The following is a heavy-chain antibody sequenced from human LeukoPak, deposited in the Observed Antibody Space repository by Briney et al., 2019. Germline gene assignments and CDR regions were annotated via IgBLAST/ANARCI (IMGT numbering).Heavy chain of an antibody. CDR1: GFTFSSYG. D-gene: IGHD3-22*01. CDR2: IRYDGSNK. Sequence: QPGGSLRLSCAVSGFTFSSYGMHWVRQAPGKGLEWVAFIRYDGSNKYYADSVKGRFTISRDSSKNTLYLQMNSLRAEDTAVYYCAKGRGYHYDSSGYYRMDAFDIWGQGTMVTVSS. J-gene: IGHJ3*02. V-gene: IGHV3-30*02. CDR3: AKGRGYHYDSSGYYRMDAFDI.